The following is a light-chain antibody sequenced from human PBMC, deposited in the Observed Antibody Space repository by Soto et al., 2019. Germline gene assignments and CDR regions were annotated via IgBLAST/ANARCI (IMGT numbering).Light chain of an antibody. Sequence: EIVLTQSPGTLSLSPGERATISCRASQSVSSSYLAWYQQKPGQAPRHLIYGASSRATGIPDRFSGSGSGTDFTLTISRLEPEDFAVYYCQQYGSSPQTFGRGTKVEIK. CDR2: GAS. V-gene: IGKV3-20*01. CDR1: QSVSSSY. CDR3: QQYGSSPQT. J-gene: IGKJ1*01.